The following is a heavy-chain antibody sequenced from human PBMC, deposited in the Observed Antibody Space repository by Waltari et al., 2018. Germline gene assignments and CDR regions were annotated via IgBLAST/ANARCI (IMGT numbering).Heavy chain of an antibody. CDR2: IIPSVGIA. D-gene: IGHD6-13*01. CDR1: VCHFRSYT. Sequence: QLQLVQSGAEVKKPGSSVNVSCKSSVCHFRSYTISWVRHAPGQGLEWMGRIIPSVGIANYAQKVQGRFTITSDKSTSTVYMELSSLRSEDTAVYYCARANHIAAAGNYYDYGMEVWGHVTTATVSS. V-gene: IGHV1-69*02. J-gene: IGHJ6*02. CDR3: ARANHIAAAGNYYDYGMEV.